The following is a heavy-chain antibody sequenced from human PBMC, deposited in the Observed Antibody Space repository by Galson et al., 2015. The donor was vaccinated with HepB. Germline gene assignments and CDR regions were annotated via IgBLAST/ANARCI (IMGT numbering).Heavy chain of an antibody. CDR2: IYTSGST. CDR1: GGSISSYY. J-gene: IGHJ4*02. D-gene: IGHD3-10*01. Sequence: ETLSLTCTVSGGSISSYYWSWIRQPAGKGLEWIGRIYTSGSTNYNPSLKSRVTMSVDTSKNQFSLKLSSVTAADTAVYYCARGKGSGSYYTQFDYWGQGTLVTVSS. V-gene: IGHV4-4*07. CDR3: ARGKGSGSYYTQFDY.